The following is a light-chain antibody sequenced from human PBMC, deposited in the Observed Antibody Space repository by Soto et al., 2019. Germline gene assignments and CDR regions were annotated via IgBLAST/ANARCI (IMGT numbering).Light chain of an antibody. CDR1: STDVGGYNY. Sequence: QSALAQPSSVSGSPGQSITISCTGTSTDVGGYNYVSWYQHHSGKAPKLLIYEVTNRPSGISDRFSGSKSLNTASLTISGLQAEDASDYSCGSYSSTDTPFVFGTGTKLTVL. CDR2: EVT. J-gene: IGLJ1*01. CDR3: GSYSSTDTPFV. V-gene: IGLV2-14*01.